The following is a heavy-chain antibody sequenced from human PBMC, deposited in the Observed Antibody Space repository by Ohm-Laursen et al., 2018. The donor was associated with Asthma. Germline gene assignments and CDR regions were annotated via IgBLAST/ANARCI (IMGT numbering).Heavy chain of an antibody. D-gene: IGHD4-23*01. CDR3: ARDTGVGGGNSIDY. CDR2: MDPSSNFA. J-gene: IGHJ4*02. V-gene: IGHV1-46*03. Sequence: ASVTVSCQASGYTFIGYYIHWVRQAPGHGLGWMGIMDPSSNFATYAQKFQGRVTMTRDTSTGTLYMELSGLRSEDTAVYFCARDTGVGGGNSIDYWGQGTLVTVSS. CDR1: GYTFIGYY.